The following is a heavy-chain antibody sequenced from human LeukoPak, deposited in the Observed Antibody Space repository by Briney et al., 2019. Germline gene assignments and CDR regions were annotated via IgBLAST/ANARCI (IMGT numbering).Heavy chain of an antibody. V-gene: IGHV1-58*01. CDR2: IVVGSGNT. D-gene: IGHD5-24*01. CDR1: GFTFTSSA. CDR3: AADGVLGGVVDGCNGENY. J-gene: IGHJ4*02. Sequence: SVKVSCKASGFTFTSSAVQWVRQARGKRLEWIGWIVVGSGNTNYAQKFQERVTITRDMSTSTAYMELSSLRSEDTAVYYCAADGVLGGVVDGCNGENYWGQGTLVTVSS.